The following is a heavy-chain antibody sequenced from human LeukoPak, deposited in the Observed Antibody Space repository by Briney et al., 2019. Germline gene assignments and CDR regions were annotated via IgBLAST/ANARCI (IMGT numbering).Heavy chain of an antibody. CDR3: ARNPYLYYYDSSGYYYLDY. D-gene: IGHD3-22*01. Sequence: PGGSLRLSCAASGCTFSSYSMSWVRQAPGKGLEWVSYISSSSSTIYYADSVKGRFTISRDNAKNSLYLQTNSLRDEDTAVYYCARNPYLYYYDSSGYYYLDYWGQGTLVTVSS. CDR2: ISSSSSTI. CDR1: GCTFSSYS. V-gene: IGHV3-48*02. J-gene: IGHJ4*02.